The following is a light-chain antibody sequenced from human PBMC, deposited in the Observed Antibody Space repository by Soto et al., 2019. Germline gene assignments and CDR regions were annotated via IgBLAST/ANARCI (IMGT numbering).Light chain of an antibody. Sequence: ETVLTQSPDTLSLSPGERATLSCRASQTVNNYLAWYQQRPGQAPRLLIYDASNRATGVPARFSGSGSGTDFTLTISSLEPEDFALYYCQQRGNWPLTFGGGTKVEIK. CDR2: DAS. CDR3: QQRGNWPLT. J-gene: IGKJ4*01. V-gene: IGKV3-11*01. CDR1: QTVNNY.